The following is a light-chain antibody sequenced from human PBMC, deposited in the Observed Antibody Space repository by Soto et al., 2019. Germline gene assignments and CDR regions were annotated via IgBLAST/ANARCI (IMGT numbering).Light chain of an antibody. CDR2: DNN. Sequence: QSVLTQPPSVSAAPGQKVTISCSGGSSNIGNSHVSWYQQLPGTAPKLLIYDNNKRPSGIPDRFSGSKSGTSATLGITGLQTGDEADYYCGTWDSSLSALVFGGGTKLTVL. J-gene: IGLJ2*01. CDR1: SSNIGNSH. CDR3: GTWDSSLSALV. V-gene: IGLV1-51*01.